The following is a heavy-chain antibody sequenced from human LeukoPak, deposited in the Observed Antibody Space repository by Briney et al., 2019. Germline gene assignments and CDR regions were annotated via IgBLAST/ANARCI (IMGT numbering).Heavy chain of an antibody. CDR1: GGSISSGGYY. V-gene: IGHV4-31*03. CDR3: ARVTRPQKTYYFDY. Sequence: PSETLSLTCTVSGGSISSGGYYWSWIRQHPGKGLEWIGYIYYSGSTYYNPSPKSRVTISVDTSKNQFSLKLSSVTAADTAVYYCARVTRPQKTYYFDYWGQGTLVTVSS. CDR2: IYYSGST. J-gene: IGHJ4*02. D-gene: IGHD6-6*01.